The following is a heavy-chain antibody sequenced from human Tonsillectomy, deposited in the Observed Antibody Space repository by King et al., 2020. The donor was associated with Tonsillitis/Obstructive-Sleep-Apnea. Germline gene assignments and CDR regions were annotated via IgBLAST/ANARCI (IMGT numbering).Heavy chain of an antibody. D-gene: IGHD1-14*01. V-gene: IGHV3-48*02. CDR3: AREGVPNWNHEPS. J-gene: IGHJ5*02. CDR1: GFTFSAYS. Sequence: VQLVESGGGLVQPGGSLRLSCAASGFTFSAYSMNWVRQAPGKGLEWVSYISVVSSTIYYADTLKGRFTISRDNAKNSLSLQMNSLRDEDTAVYYCAREGVPNWNHEPSWGQGTLVTVSS. CDR2: ISVVSSTI.